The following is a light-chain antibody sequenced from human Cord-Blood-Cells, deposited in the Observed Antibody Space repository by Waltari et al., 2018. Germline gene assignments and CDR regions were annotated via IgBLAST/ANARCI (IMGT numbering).Light chain of an antibody. CDR3: QQYGSHWT. CDR2: GAS. V-gene: IGKV3-20*01. Sequence: EIVLTQSPGTLSLSPGERATLSCRASQSVSSSYLARYQQKPGQAPSLLIYGASSRATGIPDRFSGSGSETDFTLTISRLEPEDFAVYYCQQYGSHWTFGQGTKVEIK. CDR1: QSVSSSY. J-gene: IGKJ1*01.